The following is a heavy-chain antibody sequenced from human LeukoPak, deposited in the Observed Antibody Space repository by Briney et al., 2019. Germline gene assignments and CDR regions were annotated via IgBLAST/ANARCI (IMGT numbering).Heavy chain of an antibody. CDR1: GFTFSGSA. Sequence: GGSLRLSCAASGFTFSGSAMHWVRQASGKGLEWVGRIRSKANSYATAYAASVKGRFTISRDDSKNTAYLQMNSLKTEDTAVYYCTSPAEATGKGFDPWGQGTLVTVSS. D-gene: IGHD1-1*01. CDR2: IRSKANSYAT. V-gene: IGHV3-73*01. CDR3: TSPAEATGKGFDP. J-gene: IGHJ5*02.